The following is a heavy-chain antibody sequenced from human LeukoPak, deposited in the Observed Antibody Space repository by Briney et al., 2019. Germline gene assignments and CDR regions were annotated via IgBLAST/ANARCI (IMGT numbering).Heavy chain of an antibody. CDR1: GFTFSSYS. CDR3: ARDMRLRAFDI. V-gene: IGHV3-21*01. D-gene: IGHD2-2*01. Sequence: GGSLRLSCAASGFTFSSYSMNWVRHAPGKGLEWVSSISSSSSYIYYADSVKGRFTISRDNAKNSLYLQMNSLRAEDTAVYYCARDMRLRAFDIWGQGTMVTVSS. J-gene: IGHJ3*02. CDR2: ISSSSSYI.